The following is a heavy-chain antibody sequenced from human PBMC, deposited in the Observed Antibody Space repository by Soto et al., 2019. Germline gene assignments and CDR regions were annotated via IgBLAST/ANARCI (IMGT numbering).Heavy chain of an antibody. D-gene: IGHD2-8*01. CDR3: ARTSLVLMVYAINDY. CDR1: GYTFTSYG. V-gene: IGHV1-18*04. CDR2: ISAYNGNT. Sequence: ASVKVSCKASGYTFTSYGISWVRQAPGQGLEWMGWISAYNGNTNYAQKLQGRVTMTTDTSTSTAYMELRSLRSDDTAVYYCARTSLVLMVYAINDYWGQGTLVTVSS. J-gene: IGHJ4*02.